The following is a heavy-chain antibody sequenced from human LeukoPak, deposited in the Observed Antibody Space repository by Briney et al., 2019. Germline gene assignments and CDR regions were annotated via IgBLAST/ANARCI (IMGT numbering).Heavy chain of an antibody. CDR1: GGSISSSSYY. CDR3: ARDLAAAGTDYYYYYGMDV. D-gene: IGHD6-13*01. V-gene: IGHV4-61*02. Sequence: PSETLSLTCTVSGGSISSSSYYWGWIRQPPGKGLEWIGRIYTSGSTNYNPSLKSRVTISVDTSKNQFSLKLSSVTAADTAVYYCARDLAAAGTDYYYYYGMDVWGQGTTVTVSS. CDR2: IYTSGST. J-gene: IGHJ6*02.